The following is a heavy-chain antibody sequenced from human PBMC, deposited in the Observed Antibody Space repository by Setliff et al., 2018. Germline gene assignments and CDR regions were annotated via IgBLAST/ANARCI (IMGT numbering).Heavy chain of an antibody. Sequence: SEALSLTCTVSGGSISSGGYYWSWIRQHPGKGLEWIGYIYYSGSTSYYNPSLKSRVTISVDTSKNQFSLKLSSVTAADTAVYYCARGRAGHSGHWGQGTLVTVSS. CDR2: IYYSGSTS. V-gene: IGHV4-31*03. J-gene: IGHJ4*02. D-gene: IGHD6-19*01. CDR1: GGSISSGGYY. CDR3: ARGRAGHSGH.